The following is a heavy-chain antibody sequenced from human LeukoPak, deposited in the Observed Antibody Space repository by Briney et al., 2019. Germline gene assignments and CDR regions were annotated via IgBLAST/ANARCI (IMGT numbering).Heavy chain of an antibody. D-gene: IGHD3-22*01. CDR2: IYSGGST. J-gene: IGHJ4*02. Sequence: PGGSLRLSCAASGFTVSSNYMSWVRQAPGKGLEWVSVIYSGGSTYYADSVKGRFTISRDNSKNTQYLQMNSLRAEDTAVYYCARTGYYYDSSGYYYLDYWGQGTLVTVSS. V-gene: IGHV3-66*02. CDR1: GFTVSSNY. CDR3: ARTGYYYDSSGYYYLDY.